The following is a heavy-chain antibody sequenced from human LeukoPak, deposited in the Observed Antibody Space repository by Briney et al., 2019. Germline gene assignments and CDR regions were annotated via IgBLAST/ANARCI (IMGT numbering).Heavy chain of an antibody. CDR3: AKVDYGDYYFDY. V-gene: IGHV3-23*01. CDR2: ISDSGVST. J-gene: IGHJ4*02. D-gene: IGHD4-17*01. Sequence: GGSLRLSCATSGFTVSSNDMSWVRQAPGKGLEWVSFISDSGVSTYYADSVKGRFTISRDSSKNTLYLQMNSLRAEDTAVYYCAKVDYGDYYFDYWGQGTLVTVSS. CDR1: GFTVSSND.